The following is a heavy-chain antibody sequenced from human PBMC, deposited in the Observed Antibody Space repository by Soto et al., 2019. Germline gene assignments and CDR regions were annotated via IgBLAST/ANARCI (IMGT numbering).Heavy chain of an antibody. CDR1: GFRFSTYW. V-gene: IGHV3-7*04. D-gene: IGHD2-21*01. Sequence: VQLVESGGGLVQPGGSLRLSCAAYGFRFSTYWMAWVRQAPGKGLEWVANINQDGSEKYYVDSVKGRFTISRDNAKNSVYLQMNTLRVEDTAVYYCAGGRALDVWGQGTTFTVSS. J-gene: IGHJ6*02. CDR2: INQDGSEK. CDR3: AGGRALDV.